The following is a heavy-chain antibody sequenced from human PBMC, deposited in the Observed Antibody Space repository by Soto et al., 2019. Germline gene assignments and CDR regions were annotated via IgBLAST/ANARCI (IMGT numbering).Heavy chain of an antibody. CDR1: GFTFSSYA. Sequence: SGGSLRLSCAASGFTFSSYAMSWVRQAPGKGLEWVSAISGSGGSTYYADSVKGRFTISRDNSKNTLYLQMNSLRAEDTAVYYCAKTRYCSSTSCYVEYFQHWGQGTLVTVSS. D-gene: IGHD2-2*01. CDR2: ISGSGGST. J-gene: IGHJ1*01. CDR3: AKTRYCSSTSCYVEYFQH. V-gene: IGHV3-23*01.